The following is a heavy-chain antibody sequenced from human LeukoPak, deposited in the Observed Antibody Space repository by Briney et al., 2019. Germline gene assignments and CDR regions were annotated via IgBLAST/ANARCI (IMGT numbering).Heavy chain of an antibody. D-gene: IGHD3-10*01. J-gene: IGHJ3*02. V-gene: IGHV3-48*01. CDR1: GFTFSSYW. Sequence: GGSLRLSCAASGFTFSSYWMSWVRQAPGKGLEWVSYISSSSSTIYYADSVKGRFTISRDNAKNSLYLQMNSLRAEDTAVYYCARETEYDAFDIWGQGTMVTVSS. CDR3: ARETEYDAFDI. CDR2: ISSSSSTI.